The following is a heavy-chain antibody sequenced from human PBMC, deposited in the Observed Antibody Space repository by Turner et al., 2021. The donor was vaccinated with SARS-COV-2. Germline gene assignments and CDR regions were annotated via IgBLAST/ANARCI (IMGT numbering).Heavy chain of an antibody. CDR2: FNPEDGEP. J-gene: IGHJ4*02. V-gene: IGHV1-24*01. Sequence: QVHLLQSGAEVKKPGASVKVSCKVSAYTLSELSIHWVRQAPGKGPECMGGFNPEDGEPIYAQMFQGRFSLTEDTSTDTLYMGLSSLRSEDTAVYYCATSWELPDAYFDSWGQGTLVTVSS. CDR3: ATSWELPDAYFDS. CDR1: AYTLSELS. D-gene: IGHD1-7*01.